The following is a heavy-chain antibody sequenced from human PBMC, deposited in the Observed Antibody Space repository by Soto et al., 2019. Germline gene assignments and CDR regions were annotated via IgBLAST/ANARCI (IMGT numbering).Heavy chain of an antibody. J-gene: IGHJ4*02. CDR1: GFTFGDYA. D-gene: IGHD3-10*01. CDR2: IRSKAYGGTT. Sequence: GGSLRLSCTASGFTFGDYAMSWFRQAPGKGLEWVGFIRSKAYGGTTEYAASVKGRFTISRDDSKSIAYLQMNSLKTEDTAVYYCTIRALWFGELLPYPVHGYWGQGTLVTVSS. CDR3: TIRALWFGELLPYPVHGY. V-gene: IGHV3-49*03.